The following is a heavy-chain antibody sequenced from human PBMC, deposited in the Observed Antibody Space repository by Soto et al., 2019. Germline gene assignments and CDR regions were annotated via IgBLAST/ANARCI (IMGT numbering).Heavy chain of an antibody. CDR3: AKGLLAIVGTTLPRDAFNI. V-gene: IGHV3-30*18. J-gene: IGHJ3*02. Sequence: GGSLRLSCTASGFSFTTYVMHWVRQAPGKGLEWVAVISHDGSYKYYGDAVKGRFTISRDTSKNAVYLEMNSLRPEDTAVYYCAKGLLAIVGTTLPRDAFNIWGQGTMITVS. CDR2: ISHDGSYK. D-gene: IGHD1-26*01. CDR1: GFSFTTYV.